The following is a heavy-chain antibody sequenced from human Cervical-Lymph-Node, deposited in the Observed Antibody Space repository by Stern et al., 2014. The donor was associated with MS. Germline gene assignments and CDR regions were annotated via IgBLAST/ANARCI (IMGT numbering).Heavy chain of an antibody. D-gene: IGHD1-26*01. CDR2: INGYNGNI. Sequence: QVQLVQSGAEVKKPGASVKVSCKASGFTFTNHGISWVRQAPGQGLEWMGWINGYNGNIAFARKFQGRLIMTTDASTSTVYMELRSLGFDDTAVYYCARDRGLVGNTTDDYWGQGTLVTVSS. CDR3: ARDRGLVGNTTDDY. CDR1: GFTFTNHG. V-gene: IGHV1-18*01. J-gene: IGHJ4*02.